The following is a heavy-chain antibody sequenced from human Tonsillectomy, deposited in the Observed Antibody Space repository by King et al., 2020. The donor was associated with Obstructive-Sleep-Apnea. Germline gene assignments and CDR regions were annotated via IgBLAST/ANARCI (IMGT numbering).Heavy chain of an antibody. Sequence: VQLVESGGGLVKPGGSLRLSCAASGFTFSSYSMNWVRQAPGKGLEWVSSISSSSSYIYYADSVKGRFTISRDNAKNSLYLQMNSLRAEDTAVYHPSPPAMVVPYYFDYWGQGTLVTVSS. CDR2: ISSSSSYI. CDR1: GFTFSSYS. CDR3: SPPAMVVPYYFDY. D-gene: IGHD5-18*01. V-gene: IGHV3-21*01. J-gene: IGHJ4*02.